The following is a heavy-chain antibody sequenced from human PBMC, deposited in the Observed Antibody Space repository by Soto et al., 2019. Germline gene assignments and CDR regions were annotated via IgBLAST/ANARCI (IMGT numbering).Heavy chain of an antibody. CDR1: GGSISSGGYS. CDR2: IYHSGST. CDR3: ARDVDRTSHLNWFDL. Sequence: PSETLSLTCAVSGGSISSGGYSWSWIRQPPGKGLEWIGYIYHSGSTYYNPSLKSRFTISRDISKNTVYLQMDSLKVEDTAVYYCARDVDRTSHLNWFDLWGQGVMVTVSS. V-gene: IGHV4-30-2*01. D-gene: IGHD5-12*01. J-gene: IGHJ5*02.